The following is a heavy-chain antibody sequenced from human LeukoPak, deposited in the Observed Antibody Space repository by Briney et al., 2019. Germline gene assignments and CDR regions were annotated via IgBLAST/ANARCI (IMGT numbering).Heavy chain of an antibody. D-gene: IGHD3-10*01. CDR3: AKDRYYGSGSYSDY. J-gene: IGHJ4*02. Sequence: PGGSLRLSCAASGFTFSSYSMNWVRQAPGKGLEWVSYISSSSSTIYYADSVKGRFTISRDNAKNSLYLQMNSLRDEDTAVYYCAKDRYYGSGSYSDYWGQGTLVTVSS. V-gene: IGHV3-48*02. CDR2: ISSSSSTI. CDR1: GFTFSSYS.